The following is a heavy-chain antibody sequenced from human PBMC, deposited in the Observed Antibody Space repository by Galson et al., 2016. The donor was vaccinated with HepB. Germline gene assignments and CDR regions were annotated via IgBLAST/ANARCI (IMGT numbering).Heavy chain of an antibody. CDR1: GFTFSDRY. CDR2: ISPSGSTK. Sequence: SLRLSCAASGFTFSDRYMSWIRQAPGEGLEWVSYISPSGSTKYYGDSVKGRFGVSRDNAKNLLYLQLNTLRAEDTAVYYCAKDPMADNFWSGYVDSWGLGTPVTVSS. CDR3: AKDPMADNFWSGYVDS. D-gene: IGHD3-3*01. V-gene: IGHV3-11*01. J-gene: IGHJ4*02.